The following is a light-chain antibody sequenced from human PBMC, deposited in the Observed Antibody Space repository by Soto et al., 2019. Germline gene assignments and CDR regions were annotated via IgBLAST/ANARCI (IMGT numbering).Light chain of an antibody. CDR3: QQYNKWPLT. CDR2: GAS. J-gene: IGKJ1*01. CDR1: QSVSSK. V-gene: IGKV3-15*01. Sequence: EIVMTQSPATLSVSPGEGATLSCRASQSVSSKLAWYQQKXXQAXRLLIYGASTSANGIQARFSGSGSGTEFTLIIRSLQSEDSAVSYCQQYNKWPLTFGQGTKV.